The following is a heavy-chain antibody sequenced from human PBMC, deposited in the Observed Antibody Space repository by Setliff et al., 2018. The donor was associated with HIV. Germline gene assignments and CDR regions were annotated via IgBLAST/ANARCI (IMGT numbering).Heavy chain of an antibody. J-gene: IGHJ4*02. Sequence: SETLSLTCTLNGVPLSDYYWNWIRQSPGKGLEWIVEVNHNGNINYNPSLQSRVTVSVDTSKPQFSLEMSSLTAADTAVYYCAITLVGVTTEMYWGQGTLVTVSS. CDR1: GVPLSDYY. V-gene: IGHV4-34*01. CDR3: AITLVGVTTEMY. CDR2: VNHNGNI. D-gene: IGHD2-21*02.